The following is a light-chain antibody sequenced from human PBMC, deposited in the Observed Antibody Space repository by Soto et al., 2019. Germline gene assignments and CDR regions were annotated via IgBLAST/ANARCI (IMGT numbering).Light chain of an antibody. CDR1: QSIGDY. V-gene: IGKV1-5*03. CDR2: RTS. J-gene: IGKJ1*01. Sequence: DIQMTQSPSSLSASVGDRVTITCRASQSIGDYLAWYQQKPGKPPTLLIYRTSSLESEVPSRFSGGGSWTELTLTISSLQPADFAAYYCQQYNSYSTWTFGQGTKVDIK. CDR3: QQYNSYSTWT.